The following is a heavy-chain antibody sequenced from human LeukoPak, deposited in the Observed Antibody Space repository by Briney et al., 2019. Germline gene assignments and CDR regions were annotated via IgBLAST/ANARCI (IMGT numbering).Heavy chain of an antibody. CDR2: IYYSGST. CDR3: ASLSYYYDSSGNWYYFDY. J-gene: IGHJ4*02. CDR1: GGSISSSSYY. Sequence: SETLSLTCTVSGGSISSSSYYWGWLRQPPGQGLEWIGSIYYSGSTYYNPSLKSRVTISVDTSKNQFSLKLSSVTAADTAVYYCASLSYYYDSSGNWYYFDYWGQGTLVTVSS. V-gene: IGHV4-39*01. D-gene: IGHD3-22*01.